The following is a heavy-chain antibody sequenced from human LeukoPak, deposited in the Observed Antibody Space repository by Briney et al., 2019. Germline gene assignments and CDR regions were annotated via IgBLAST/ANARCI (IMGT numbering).Heavy chain of an antibody. Sequence: GSLRLSCAASGFTFSSYSMNWVRQAPGKGLEWVSSISSSSSYIYYADSVKGRFSISRDNAKNSLYLQMNSLRAEDTAVYYCARGWNSDYFDYWGQGTQVTVSS. D-gene: IGHD1-7*01. CDR3: ARGWNSDYFDY. J-gene: IGHJ4*02. CDR2: ISSSSSYI. CDR1: GFTFSSYS. V-gene: IGHV3-21*01.